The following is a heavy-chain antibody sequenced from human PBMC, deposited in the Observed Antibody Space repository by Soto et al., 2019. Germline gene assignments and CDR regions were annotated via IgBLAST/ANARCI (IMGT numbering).Heavy chain of an antibody. J-gene: IGHJ4*02. Sequence: QVQLVQSGAEVKKPGSSVKVSCKASGGTFSSYTISWVRQAPGQGLEWMGRIIPILGIANYAQKFQGRVKITADKATSTADMELSSLRSEDTAVYYCARGTHSSTFGYWGQGTLVTVSS. V-gene: IGHV1-69*02. CDR1: GGTFSSYT. D-gene: IGHD1-1*01. CDR2: IIPILGIA. CDR3: ARGTHSSTFGY.